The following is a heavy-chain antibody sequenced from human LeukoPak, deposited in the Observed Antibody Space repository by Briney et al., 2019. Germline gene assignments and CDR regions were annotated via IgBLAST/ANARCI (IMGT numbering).Heavy chain of an antibody. CDR1: GGSITSYY. V-gene: IGHV4-59*01. CDR3: ARVRDGSSFSAFDM. CDR2: IYYSGTT. Sequence: SETLSLTCTVSGGSITSYYWSWIRQPPGKGLEWIECIYYSGTTNYNPSLKSRVTISVDTSKNQFSLKLSSVTAADTAVYYCARVRDGSSFSAFDMWGQGTMVTVSS. J-gene: IGHJ3*02. D-gene: IGHD1-26*01.